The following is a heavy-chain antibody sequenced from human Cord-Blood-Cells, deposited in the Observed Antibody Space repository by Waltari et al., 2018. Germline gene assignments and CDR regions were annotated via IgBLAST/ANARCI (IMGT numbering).Heavy chain of an antibody. CDR1: GYSISSGYY. CDR2: IYHSGST. CDR3: ARDKDDYGDYGAFDI. J-gene: IGHJ3*02. D-gene: IGHD4-17*01. V-gene: IGHV4-38-2*02. Sequence: QVQLQESGPGLVKPSETLSPTCAVSGYSISSGYYWGWIRQPPGKGLEWIGSIYHSGSTYYNPSLKSRVTISVDTSKNQFSLKLSSVTAADTAVYYCARDKDDYGDYGAFDIWGQGTMVTVSS.